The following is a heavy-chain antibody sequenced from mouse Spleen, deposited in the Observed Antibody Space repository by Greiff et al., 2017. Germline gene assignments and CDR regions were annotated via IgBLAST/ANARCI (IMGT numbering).Heavy chain of an antibody. CDR3: TRRDDNYRYGMDF. CDR1: GYTFTNYY. D-gene: IGHD2-1*01. V-gene: IGHV1S81*02. J-gene: IGHJ4*01. Sequence: VQLQQSGAELVKPGASVKLSCKASGYTFTNYYMYWVKQSPGHGLEWIGEIIPSNGVTNFNEKFKTKATLTVDKSSSTACMQLSSLTSEDSAVYYCTRRDDNYRYGMDFWGQGTSVTVSS. CDR2: IIPSNGVT.